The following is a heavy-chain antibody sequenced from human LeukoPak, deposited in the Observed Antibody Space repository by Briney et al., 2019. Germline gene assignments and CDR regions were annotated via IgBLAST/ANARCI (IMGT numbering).Heavy chain of an antibody. CDR3: ARYDSSGGLRDAFDI. Sequence: GASVKVSCKASGYTFTSYGISWVRQAPGQGLEWMGWISAYNGNTNYAQKLQGRVTMTTDTSTSTAYMELRSLRSDDTAVYYCARYDSSGGLRDAFDIWGQGTMVTVSS. CDR2: ISAYNGNT. D-gene: IGHD3-22*01. J-gene: IGHJ3*02. CDR1: GYTFTSYG. V-gene: IGHV1-18*01.